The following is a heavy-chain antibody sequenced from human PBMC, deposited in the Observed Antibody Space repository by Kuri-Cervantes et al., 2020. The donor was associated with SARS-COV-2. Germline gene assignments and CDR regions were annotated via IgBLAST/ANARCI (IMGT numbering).Heavy chain of an antibody. V-gene: IGHV3-23*01. CDR1: GFTFSSYA. CDR3: ATVYTMGVSLD. Sequence: GESLKISCAASGFTFSSYAMRWVRQAPGKGLEWVSPISGSGGSTYYADSVKGRFTISRDNSKNTLYLQMHSLRAEDTAVYYCATVYTMGVSLDWGQGTLVTVSS. D-gene: IGHD3-16*01. J-gene: IGHJ4*02. CDR2: ISGSGGST.